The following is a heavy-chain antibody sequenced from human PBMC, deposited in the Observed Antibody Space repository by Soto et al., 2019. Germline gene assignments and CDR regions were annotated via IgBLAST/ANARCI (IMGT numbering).Heavy chain of an antibody. D-gene: IGHD3-10*01. Sequence: EVQLVESGGGLVKPGGSLRLYCVGSGLTLSDAWMNWVRQIPGKGTEWVGRIKTKSDGAVTDYAALAKGRFTISRDDSENTVYLQMNSLKTEDTAVYYCAREWFGDFVWGQGTLVTVSS. CDR3: AREWFGDFV. CDR2: IKTKSDGAVT. V-gene: IGHV3-15*05. J-gene: IGHJ4*02. CDR1: GLTLSDAW.